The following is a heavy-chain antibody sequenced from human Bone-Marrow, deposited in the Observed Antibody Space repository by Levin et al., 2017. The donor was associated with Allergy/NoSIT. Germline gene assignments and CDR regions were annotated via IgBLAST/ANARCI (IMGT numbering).Heavy chain of an antibody. D-gene: IGHD2-2*01. CDR1: GFTFSSYG. Sequence: SGGSLRLSCAASGFTFSSYGMHWVRQAPGKGLEWVAVISYDGSNKYYADSVKGRFTISRDNSKNTLYLQMNSLRAEDTAVYYCAKEYCISTSCPLDYWGQGTLVTVSS. CDR2: ISYDGSNK. J-gene: IGHJ4*02. CDR3: AKEYCISTSCPLDY. V-gene: IGHV3-30*18.